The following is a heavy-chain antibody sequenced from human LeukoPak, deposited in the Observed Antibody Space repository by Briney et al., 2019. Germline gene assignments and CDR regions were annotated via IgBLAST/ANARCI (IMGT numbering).Heavy chain of an antibody. J-gene: IGHJ4*02. CDR3: AGGRARYFDWLPFDY. Sequence: ASVKVSCKASGYTFTSYGISWVRQAPGQGLEWMGWISAYNGNTNYAQKLQGRVTMTTDTSTSTAYMELRSLRSDDTAVYYCAGGRARYFDWLPFDYWGQGTLVTVSS. CDR2: ISAYNGNT. CDR1: GYTFTSYG. D-gene: IGHD3-9*01. V-gene: IGHV1-18*01.